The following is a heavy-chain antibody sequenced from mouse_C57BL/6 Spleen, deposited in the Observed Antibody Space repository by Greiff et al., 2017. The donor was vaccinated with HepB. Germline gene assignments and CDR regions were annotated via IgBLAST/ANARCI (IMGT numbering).Heavy chain of an antibody. J-gene: IGHJ4*01. CDR1: GFSLTSYG. CDR2: IWSDGST. D-gene: IGHD2-1*01. V-gene: IGHV2-6-1*01. CDR3: ARHQKIYSYYAMDY. Sequence: QVQLQQSGPGLVAPSQSLSITCTVSGFSLTSYGVHWVRQPPGKGLEWLVVIWSDGSTTYNSALKSRLSISKDNSKSHVFLKMNSLQTDDTAMYYCARHQKIYSYYAMDYWGQGTSVTVSS.